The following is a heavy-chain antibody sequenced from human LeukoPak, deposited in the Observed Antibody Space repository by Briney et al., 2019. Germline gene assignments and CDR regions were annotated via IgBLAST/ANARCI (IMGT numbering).Heavy chain of an antibody. CDR1: GYSFTTYW. CDR2: IYPGGSYT. V-gene: IGHV5-51*01. Sequence: GESLKISCKGFGYSFTTYWIGWVRQMPGKGLEWMGIIYPGGSYTRYSPSFQGQVTISADQSTSTAYLQWSSLKASDTAIYYCACRKNYDTGPAPWAQGTRVTVSS. J-gene: IGHJ5*02. CDR3: ACRKNYDTGPAP. D-gene: IGHD3-3*01.